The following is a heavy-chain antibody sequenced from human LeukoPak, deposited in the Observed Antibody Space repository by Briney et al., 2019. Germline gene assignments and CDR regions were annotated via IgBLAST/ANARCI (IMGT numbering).Heavy chain of an antibody. J-gene: IGHJ4*02. D-gene: IGHD2-2*01. CDR3: ARERRYQLRVAPFDY. CDR1: GGTFSSYA. CDR2: IIPIFGTA. Sequence: GSSVKVSCKASGGTFSSYAISWVRQAPGQGLEWMGGIIPIFGTANYAQKFQGRVTITTDESTSTAYMELSSLRSEDTAVYYCARERRYQLRVAPFDYWGQGTLVTVSS. V-gene: IGHV1-69*05.